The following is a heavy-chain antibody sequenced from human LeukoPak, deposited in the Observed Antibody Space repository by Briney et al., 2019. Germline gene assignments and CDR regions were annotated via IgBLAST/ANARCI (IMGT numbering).Heavy chain of an antibody. CDR2: ISWNGGST. D-gene: IGHD2-15*01. J-gene: IGHJ4*02. V-gene: IGHV3-20*04. CDR3: ARARVGAELYFDY. CDR1: GFTFSSYA. Sequence: PGGSLRLSCAASGFTFSSYAMSWVRQAPGKGLEWVSGISWNGGSTGYADSVKGRFTISRDNAKNSLYLQMNSLRAEDTALYYCARARVGAELYFDYWGQGTLVTVSS.